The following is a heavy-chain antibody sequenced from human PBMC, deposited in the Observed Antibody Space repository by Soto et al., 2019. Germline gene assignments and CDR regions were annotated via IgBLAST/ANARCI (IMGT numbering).Heavy chain of an antibody. CDR2: IYYSGST. V-gene: IGHV4-59*01. J-gene: IGHJ4*02. CDR1: GGSISNYY. Sequence: QVQLQESGPRRVKPSETLSLTCIVSGGSISNYYWSWIRQPPGKGLEWIGYIYYSGSTNYNPSLQSRVTISVDTSRNQFSRKLSSVTAADTAVYYCARAVLPATAPFDYWGQGTLVTVSS. CDR3: ARAVLPATAPFDY. D-gene: IGHD2-2*01.